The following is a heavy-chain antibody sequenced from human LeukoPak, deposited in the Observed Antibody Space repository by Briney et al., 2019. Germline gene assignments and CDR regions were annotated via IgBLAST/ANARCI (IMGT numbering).Heavy chain of an antibody. J-gene: IGHJ4*02. V-gene: IGHV4-39*01. CDR1: GGSISSSSYY. CDR2: IYYSGST. Sequence: SETLSLTCTVSGGSISSSSYYWGWIRQPPGKGLEWIGSIYYSGSTYYNPSLKSRVTISVDTSKNQFSLKLSSVTATDTAVYYCARYCSSTSCVIFDYWGQGTLVTVSS. CDR3: ARYCSSTSCVIFDY. D-gene: IGHD2-2*01.